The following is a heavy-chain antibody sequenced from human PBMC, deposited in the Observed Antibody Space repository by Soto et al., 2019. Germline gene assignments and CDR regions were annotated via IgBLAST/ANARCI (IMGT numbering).Heavy chain of an antibody. Sequence: ESGGGLVQPGGSLRLSCAASGFTFSDHYMEWVRQAPGKGLEWVGRIRSKANSYNTEYAASVKGRFTISRDDSRNSLYLQMNSLKTEDTAVFYCARYSGSYSRGLDYWGQGTPVIVSS. CDR2: IRSKANSYNT. J-gene: IGHJ4*02. CDR1: GFTFSDHY. D-gene: IGHD1-26*01. CDR3: ARYSGSYSRGLDY. V-gene: IGHV3-72*01.